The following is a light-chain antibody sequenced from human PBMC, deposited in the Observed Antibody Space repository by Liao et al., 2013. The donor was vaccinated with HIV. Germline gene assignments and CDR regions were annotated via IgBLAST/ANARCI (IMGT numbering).Light chain of an antibody. CDR3: QAWDNSTYVV. CDR1: KLGNKY. CDR2: QDT. V-gene: IGLV3-1*01. Sequence: SYELTQPPSVSVPPGQTVSITCSGDKLGNKYTCWYQQKPGQSPVLVIHQDTKRPSGIPERFSGSNSGNTATLTISGTQPMDEADYYCQAWDNSTYVVFGGGTKLTVL. J-gene: IGLJ2*01.